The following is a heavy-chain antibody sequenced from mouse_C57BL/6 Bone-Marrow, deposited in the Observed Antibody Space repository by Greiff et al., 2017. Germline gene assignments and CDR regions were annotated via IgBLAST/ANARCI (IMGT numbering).Heavy chain of an antibody. J-gene: IGHJ3*01. D-gene: IGHD2-4*01. CDR2: IDPENGDT. CDR3: TKGSTMITTWAY. V-gene: IGHV14-4*01. Sequence: EVKLVESGAELVRPGASVKLSCTASGFNIKDDYMHWVKQRPEQGLEWIGWIDPENGDTEYASKFQGKATITADTSSNTAYLQLSSLTSEDTAVYYCTKGSTMITTWAYWGQGTLVTVSA. CDR1: GFNIKDDY.